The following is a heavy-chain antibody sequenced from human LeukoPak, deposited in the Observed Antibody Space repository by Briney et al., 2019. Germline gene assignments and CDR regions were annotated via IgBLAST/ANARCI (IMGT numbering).Heavy chain of an antibody. D-gene: IGHD3-16*01. V-gene: IGHV3-23*01. Sequence: GGSLRLSCAASGFTFSTYAMNWVRQAPGKGLEWVSVISGSGGSTYYADSVKGRFTISRDNAKNTVYVHMNSLRDEDTAVYYCARGGRYAYFLDYWGQGTLVTVSS. CDR1: GFTFSTYA. CDR3: ARGGRYAYFLDY. J-gene: IGHJ4*02. CDR2: ISGSGGST.